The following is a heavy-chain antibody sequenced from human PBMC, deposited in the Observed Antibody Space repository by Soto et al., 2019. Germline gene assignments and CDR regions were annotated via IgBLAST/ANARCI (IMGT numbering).Heavy chain of an antibody. CDR3: ARARVGATVSGFDY. D-gene: IGHD1-26*01. CDR2: ISSSSSYI. J-gene: IGHJ4*02. V-gene: IGHV3-21*01. Sequence: GGSLRLSCAASGFTFSSYSMNWVRQAPGKGLEWVSSISSSSSYIYYADSVKGRFTISRDNAKNSLYLQMNSLRAEDTAVYYCARARVGATVSGFDYWGQGTLVTVSS. CDR1: GFTFSSYS.